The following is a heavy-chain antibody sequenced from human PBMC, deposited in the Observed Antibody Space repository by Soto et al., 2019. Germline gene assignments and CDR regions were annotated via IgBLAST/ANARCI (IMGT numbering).Heavy chain of an antibody. Sequence: QVQLVQSETEVAEPGASVRLSCKTSGYTFSTYGLSWVRQAPGQGLEWMGWTVAISESTIYAQKFQGRVTVTTDRSTHTGYLELSRLTSDDTALYYCARVARYGSGSRHFDNWGQGTLVTVSS. CDR1: GYTFSTYG. V-gene: IGHV1-18*01. CDR2: TVAISEST. D-gene: IGHD3-10*01. CDR3: ARVARYGSGSRHFDN. J-gene: IGHJ4*02.